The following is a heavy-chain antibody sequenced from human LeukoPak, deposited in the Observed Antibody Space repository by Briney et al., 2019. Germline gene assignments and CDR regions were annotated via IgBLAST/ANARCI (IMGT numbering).Heavy chain of an antibody. CDR3: ARDGEPKATWFDP. CDR2: INPNSGGT. CDR1: GYTFTGYY. V-gene: IGHV1-2*02. D-gene: IGHD1-26*01. Sequence: ASVKVSCKASGYTFTGYYMHWVRQAPGQGLEWMGWINPNSGGTNYAQKFQGRVTMTRDTSISTAYMELSRLRSDDTAVYYCARDGEPKATWFDPWGQGTLVTVSS. J-gene: IGHJ5*02.